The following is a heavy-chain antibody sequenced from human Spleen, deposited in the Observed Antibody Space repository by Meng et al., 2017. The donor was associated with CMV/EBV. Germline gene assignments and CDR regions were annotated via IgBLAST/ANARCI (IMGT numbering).Heavy chain of an antibody. CDR3: AKGQKDYGGNSEIHYGMDV. Sequence: GGSLRLSCAASGFTFSSYSMNWVRQAPGKGLEWVSSISSSSSYIYYADSVKGRFTISRDNAKNSLYLQMNSLRGEDTALYYCAKGQKDYGGNSEIHYGMDVWGQGTTVTVSS. V-gene: IGHV3-21*04. CDR2: ISSSSSYI. CDR1: GFTFSSYS. D-gene: IGHD4-23*01. J-gene: IGHJ6*02.